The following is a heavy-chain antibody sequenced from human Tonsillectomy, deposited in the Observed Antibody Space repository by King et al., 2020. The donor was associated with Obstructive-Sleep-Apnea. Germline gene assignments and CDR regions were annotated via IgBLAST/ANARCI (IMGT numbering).Heavy chain of an antibody. J-gene: IGHJ5*02. CDR2: ISGNGVST. V-gene: IGHV3-23*04. D-gene: IGHD3-3*01. Sequence: VQLVESGGGLVQPGGSLRLSCAASGFTFSSYAMSWVRQAPGKGLEWVSAISGNGVSTYYADSVKGRFTFSRDNSKNTLYLQMNSLRAEDTAVYYCAKNTYYDFWSERNWFDPWGQGTLVTVSS. CDR3: AKNTYYDFWSERNWFDP. CDR1: GFTFSSYA.